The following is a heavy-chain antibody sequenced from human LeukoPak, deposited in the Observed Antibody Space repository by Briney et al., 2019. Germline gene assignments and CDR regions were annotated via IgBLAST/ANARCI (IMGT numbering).Heavy chain of an antibody. CDR2: IYYTGSA. CDR1: GGSISGSNDY. Sequence: SETLSLLCNVSGGSISGSNDYWVWIRQPPGKGLEYIGHIYYTGSAYYNASLKSRVTMSVDTSKNQFSLRLTSVTAADTAVYYCAKTSRSGSRYGWFDPWGQGAWSPSPQ. D-gene: IGHD5-18*01. V-gene: IGHV4-39*07. J-gene: IGHJ5*02. CDR3: AKTSRSGSRYGWFDP.